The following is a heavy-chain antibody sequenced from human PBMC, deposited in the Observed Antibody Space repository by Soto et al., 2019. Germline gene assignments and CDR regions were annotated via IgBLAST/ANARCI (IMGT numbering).Heavy chain of an antibody. J-gene: IGHJ6*02. CDR2: IIPIFGTA. CDR1: GGSFSSYS. D-gene: IGHD1-1*01. V-gene: IGHV1-69*13. CDR3: ARGSGILEPTKVTGYYYSGMDV. Sequence: SVEVSSKACGGSFSSYSSRWVRQAPGQGLEWMGGIIPIFGTANYAQKFQGRVTITADESTSTAYMELSRLRSEDTAVYYCARGSGILEPTKVTGYYYSGMDVWGQGTTVTVSS.